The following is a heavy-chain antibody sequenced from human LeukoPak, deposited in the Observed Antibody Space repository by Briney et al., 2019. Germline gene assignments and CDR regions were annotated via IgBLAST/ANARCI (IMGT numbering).Heavy chain of an antibody. V-gene: IGHV4-4*02. D-gene: IGHD3-22*01. CDR3: ARELRYDNSDSGAF. CDR2: IYHDGST. J-gene: IGHJ3*01. CDR1: GGSISSNNW. Sequence: SETLSLTCAVSGGSISSNNWWIWVRQSPEKGLEWIGEIYHDGSTNYNPSLKSRVTISMDKSKNQLSLKLNFVTAADTALYYCARELRYDNSDSGAFWGQGQWSPSLQ.